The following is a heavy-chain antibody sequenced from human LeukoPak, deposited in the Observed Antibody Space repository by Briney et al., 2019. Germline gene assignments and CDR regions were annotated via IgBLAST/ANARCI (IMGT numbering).Heavy chain of an antibody. CDR2: IYYSGTT. D-gene: IGHD5-24*01. Sequence: SETLSLTCDVSGGSINSGGYYWSWVRQLPGKGLEWIGYIYYSGTTSYNPSLKRRSTISADTSKRQFSLKMTSVTAADTAVYYCARGDGYNYYDKWGQGTLVTVPS. CDR3: ARGDGYNYYDK. J-gene: IGHJ4*02. CDR1: GGSINSGGYY. V-gene: IGHV4-31*02.